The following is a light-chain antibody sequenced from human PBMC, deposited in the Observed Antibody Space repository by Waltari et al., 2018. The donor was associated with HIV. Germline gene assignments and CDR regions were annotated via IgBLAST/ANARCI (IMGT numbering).Light chain of an antibody. V-gene: IGLV1-36*01. Sequence: QSVLTQPPSVSEVPRQRVTISCSGSSSNIGRNAVSCYQQVPGQAPKLLIYYDDLLPSGVADRFSGSKSGTSAALTISGLQSEDEAAYFCATWDDSLNVYVFGTATKVTVL. J-gene: IGLJ1*01. CDR3: ATWDDSLNVYV. CDR1: SSNIGRNA. CDR2: YDD.